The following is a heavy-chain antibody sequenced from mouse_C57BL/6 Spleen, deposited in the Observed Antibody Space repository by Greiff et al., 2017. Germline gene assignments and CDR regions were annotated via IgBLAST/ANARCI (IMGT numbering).Heavy chain of an antibody. V-gene: IGHV5-6*01. CDR2: ISSGGSYT. J-gene: IGHJ2*01. CDR3: ARGLLWYFDY. D-gene: IGHD2-1*01. CDR1: GFTFSSYG. Sequence: EVQLQESGGDLVKPGGSLKLSCAASGFTFSSYGMSWVRQTPDKRLEWVATISSGGSYTYYPDSVKGRFTISRDNAKNTLYLQMSSLKSEDTAMYYCARGLLWYFDYWGQGTTLTVSS.